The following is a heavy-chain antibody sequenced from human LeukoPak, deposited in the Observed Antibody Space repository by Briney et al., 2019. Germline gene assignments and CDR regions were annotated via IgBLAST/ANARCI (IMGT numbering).Heavy chain of an antibody. J-gene: IGHJ4*02. V-gene: IGHV3-11*04. CDR2: ISPSADNI. Sequence: GGSLRLSCVAAGFTFSDRYMSWIRQAPGKGMEWVAYISPSADNIHYADSVKGRFTIPRDNARNSLFLQMNGLKAEDTAVYYCVTESGWLFDYWGPGTLVTVSS. D-gene: IGHD5-12*01. CDR1: GFTFSDRY. CDR3: VTESGWLFDY.